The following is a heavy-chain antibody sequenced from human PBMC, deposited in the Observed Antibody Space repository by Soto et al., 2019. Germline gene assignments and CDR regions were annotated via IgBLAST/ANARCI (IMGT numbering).Heavy chain of an antibody. CDR1: GGSISSYY. D-gene: IGHD3-10*01. CDR2: IYYSGST. Sequence: SETLSLTCTVSGGSISSYYWSWIRQPPGKGLEWIGYIYYSGSTNYNPSLKSRVTISVDTSKNQFSLKLSSVTAADTAVYYCARMSVTYYYGSGSSGYYGMDVWGQGTTVTV. V-gene: IGHV4-59*08. CDR3: ARMSVTYYYGSGSSGYYGMDV. J-gene: IGHJ6*02.